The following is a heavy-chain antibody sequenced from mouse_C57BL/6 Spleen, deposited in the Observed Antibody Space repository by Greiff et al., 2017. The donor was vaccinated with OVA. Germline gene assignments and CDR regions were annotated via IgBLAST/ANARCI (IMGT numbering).Heavy chain of an antibody. D-gene: IGHD1-1*01. J-gene: IGHJ2*01. CDR3: ARTTVVADYFDY. V-gene: IGHV1-50*01. CDR1: GYTFTSYW. CDR2: IDPSDSYT. Sequence: QVQLQQPRAELVKPGASVKLSCKASGYTFTSYWMQWVKQRPGQGLEWIGEIDPSDSYTNYNQKFKGKATLTVDTSSSTAYMQLSSLTSEDSAVYYCARTTVVADYFDYWGQGTTLTVSS.